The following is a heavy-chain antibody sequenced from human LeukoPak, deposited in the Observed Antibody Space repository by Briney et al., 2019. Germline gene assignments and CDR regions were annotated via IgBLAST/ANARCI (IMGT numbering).Heavy chain of an antibody. J-gene: IGHJ4*02. CDR1: GESISGFY. Sequence: ASETLSLTCTVSGESISGFYWTWVRQPPGKGLEWIGYIYYSGSTNYNPSLKSLVTISVDTSKNQFSLKLSSVTAADTAVYYCARGVVIAPQTFDYWGQGTLVTVS. CDR3: ARGVVIAPQTFDY. V-gene: IGHV4-59*01. D-gene: IGHD2-21*01. CDR2: IYYSGST.